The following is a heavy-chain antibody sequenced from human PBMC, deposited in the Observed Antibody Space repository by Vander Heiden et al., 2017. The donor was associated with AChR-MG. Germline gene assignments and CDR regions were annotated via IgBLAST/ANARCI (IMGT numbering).Heavy chain of an antibody. CDR3: ARNRFDDFWSGFYYYGMDV. CDR1: DGSFSGYY. CDR2: INHSEST. Sequence: QAQLQQCGAGLLSPSETLSLTCTVDDGSFSGYYGSWRRQPPGEGLEWIGAINHSESTNYNPSLKSRVTISVDTSKNQFSLKLSSVTAADAAVYYCARNRFDDFWSGFYYYGMDVWGQGTTVTVSS. V-gene: IGHV4-34*01. D-gene: IGHD3-3*01. J-gene: IGHJ6*02.